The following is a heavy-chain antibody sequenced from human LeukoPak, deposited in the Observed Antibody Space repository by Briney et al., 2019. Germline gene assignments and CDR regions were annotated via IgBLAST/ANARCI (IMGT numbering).Heavy chain of an antibody. Sequence: GGSLRLSCAASGFTFSSYWMSWVRQAPGKGLEWVSFIYSSVTHYSDSVKGRFTISRDNSKNTLFLQMNSLRAEDTAVYYCAKDHESGLRYFDWLTDYWGQGTLVTVSS. V-gene: IGHV3-53*01. CDR3: AKDHESGLRYFDWLTDY. CDR2: IYSSVT. CDR1: GFTFSSYW. D-gene: IGHD3-9*01. J-gene: IGHJ4*02.